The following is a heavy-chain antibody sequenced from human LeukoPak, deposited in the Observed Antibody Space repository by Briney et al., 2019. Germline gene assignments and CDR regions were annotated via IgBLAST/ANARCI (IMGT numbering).Heavy chain of an antibody. V-gene: IGHV1-18*01. D-gene: IGHD3-3*01. CDR2: ISAYNGNT. J-gene: IGHJ4*02. CDR1: GYTFTSYG. Sequence: ASVKVSCKASGYTFTSYGISWVRQAPGQGLEWMGWISAYNGNTNYAQKLQGRVTMTTDTSTSTAYMELRSLRSDDTAVYYCARESHFGVVIIPPYFDYWGQGTLVTVSS. CDR3: ARESHFGVVIIPPYFDY.